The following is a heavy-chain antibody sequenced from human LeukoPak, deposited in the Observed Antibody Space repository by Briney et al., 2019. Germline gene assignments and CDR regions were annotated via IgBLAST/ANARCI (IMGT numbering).Heavy chain of an antibody. J-gene: IGHJ4*02. CDR2: IYYSGST. CDR3: ATIPGEEWLLYGGDRGTPHDY. Sequence: SETLSLTCTVSGGSISSSSYYWGWIRQPPGKGLEWIGSIYYSGSTYYNPSLKSRVTISVDTSKNQFCLKLSSVTAADTAVYYCATIPGEEWLLYGGDRGTPHDYWGQGTLVTVSS. D-gene: IGHD3-3*01. CDR1: GGSISSSSYY. V-gene: IGHV4-39*07.